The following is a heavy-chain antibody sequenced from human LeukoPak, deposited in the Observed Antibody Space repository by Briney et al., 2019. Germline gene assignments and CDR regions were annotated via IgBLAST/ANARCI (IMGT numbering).Heavy chain of an antibody. CDR2: IYYNGST. V-gene: IGHV4-39*01. J-gene: IGHJ3*02. D-gene: IGHD3-9*01. Sequence: PSETLSLTCTVSGGSTSSSSYYWGWIRQSPEKGLEWIGSIYYNGSTYYNPSLKSRVTISVDTSKNQFSLKLYSVTAADTAVYYCARARYVNSFYAFDIWGQGTLVTVSS. CDR3: ARARYVNSFYAFDI. CDR1: GGSTSSSSYY.